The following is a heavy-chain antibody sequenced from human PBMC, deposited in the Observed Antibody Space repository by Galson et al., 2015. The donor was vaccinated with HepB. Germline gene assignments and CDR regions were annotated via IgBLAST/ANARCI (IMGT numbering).Heavy chain of an antibody. Sequence: SLRLSCAASGFTFSNYGMHWVRQAPGKGLEWVAVIWYDGSNKYYADSVKGRFTISRDNSKNTLYLQMNSLRAEDTAVYYCAKDGYSSGSPLYAWGQGTLVTVSS. CDR3: AKDGYSSGSPLYA. V-gene: IGHV3-33*06. J-gene: IGHJ5*02. CDR2: IWYDGSNK. D-gene: IGHD6-19*01. CDR1: GFTFSNYG.